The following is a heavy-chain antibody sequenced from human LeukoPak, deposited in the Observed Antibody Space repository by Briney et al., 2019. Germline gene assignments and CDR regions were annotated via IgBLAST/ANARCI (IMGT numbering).Heavy chain of an antibody. V-gene: IGHV3-23*01. D-gene: IGHD3-9*01. CDR3: AKVLDVRYFDWLYSGGYYFDY. J-gene: IGHJ4*02. Sequence: PGGSLRLSCAASGFTFSSYGMSWVRQAPGKGLEWVSAISGSGGSTYYADSVKGRFTISRDNSKNTLYLQMNSLRAEDTAVYYCAKVLDVRYFDWLYSGGYYFDYWGQGTLVTVSS. CDR1: GFTFSSYG. CDR2: ISGSGGST.